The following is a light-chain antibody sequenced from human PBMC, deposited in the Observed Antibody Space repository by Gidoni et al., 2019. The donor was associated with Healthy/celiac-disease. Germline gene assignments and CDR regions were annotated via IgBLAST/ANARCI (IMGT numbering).Light chain of an antibody. CDR1: QSISSW. Sequence: DIQMPQPHSTLSASVGDRVTITCRASQSISSWLAWYQQKPGKAPKLLIYTESSLESGVPSRFSGSGSGTEFTLTISSLQPYDFATYYCQQYNSYSPLTFGGGTKVEIK. J-gene: IGKJ4*01. CDR3: QQYNSYSPLT. V-gene: IGKV1-5*03. CDR2: TES.